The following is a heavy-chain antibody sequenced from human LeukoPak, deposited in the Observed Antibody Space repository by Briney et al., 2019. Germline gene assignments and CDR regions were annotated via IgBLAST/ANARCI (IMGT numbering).Heavy chain of an antibody. J-gene: IGHJ5*02. V-gene: IGHV4-34*01. Sequence: SETLSLTCAVYGGSFSGYYWSWIRQPPGKGLEWIGEINHGGSTNYNPSLKSRVTISVDTYKNQFSLKLSSVTAADTAVYYCARSTPLRFLEWLVYDPWGQGTLVTVSS. CDR2: INHGGST. CDR3: ARSTPLRFLEWLVYDP. D-gene: IGHD3-3*01. CDR1: GGSFSGYY.